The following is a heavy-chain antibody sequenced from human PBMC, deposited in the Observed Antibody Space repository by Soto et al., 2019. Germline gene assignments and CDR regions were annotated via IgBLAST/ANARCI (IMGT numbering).Heavy chain of an antibody. D-gene: IGHD3-3*01. J-gene: IGHJ4*02. CDR1: GLTFKNYG. V-gene: IGHV3-30*03. CDR3: ATKGQVDWLPGDY. Sequence: QVRLVESGGGVVQPGRSLRLSCAASGLTFKNYGMHWVRQAPGKGLEWVSVISEDGTYKYYGDSVRGRFTISRDNFDNTVSLQMNDVRPEDTGLYYCATKGQVDWLPGDYWGPGTLVTVSS. CDR2: ISEDGTYK.